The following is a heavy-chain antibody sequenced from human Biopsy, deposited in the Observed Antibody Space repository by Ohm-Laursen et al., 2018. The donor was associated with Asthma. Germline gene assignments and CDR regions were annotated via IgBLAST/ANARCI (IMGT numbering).Heavy chain of an antibody. J-gene: IGHJ4*02. D-gene: IGHD3-3*01. V-gene: IGHV3-30-3*01. CDR1: RFTYE. CDR3: ARDVMEWYLPAFDF. CDR2: ISYDGSSI. Sequence: SLRLSCSASRFTYEMHWVRQAPGKGLEWVAVISYDGSSIYYADSVNGRFTVSRDDSKNTLYLQMNSLRPDDTAVYYCARDVMEWYLPAFDFWGQGTLVTVSS.